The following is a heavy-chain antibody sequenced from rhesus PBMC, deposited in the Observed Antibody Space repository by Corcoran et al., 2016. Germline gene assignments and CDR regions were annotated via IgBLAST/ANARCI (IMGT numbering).Heavy chain of an antibody. CDR3: ATHGHFYAEMT. V-gene: IGHV4-81*01. CDR1: GVPLSSFY. J-gene: IGHJ4*01. Sequence: QVQLQESGPGLVKPSETLSLTCGVSGVPLSSFYSAGFRQSPGKGVEWMGYIDNNNGATSYKPSLNRLVAISIDTSKTQFSLRLTSVTAADTAVYYCATHGHFYAEMTWGQGVLVTVSS. CDR2: IDNNNGAT. D-gene: IGHD2-39*01.